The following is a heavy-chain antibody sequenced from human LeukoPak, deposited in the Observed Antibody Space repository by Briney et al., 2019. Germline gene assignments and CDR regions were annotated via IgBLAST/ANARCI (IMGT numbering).Heavy chain of an antibody. J-gene: IGHJ4*02. D-gene: IGHD4-17*01. CDR2: IIPILGIA. CDR3: ARRYGDYIRYFDY. CDR1: GGTFSSYA. Sequence: ASVKVSCKASGGTFSSYAISWVRQAPGQGLEWMGRIIPILGIANYAQKFQGRVTITADKSTSTAYMELSSLRSEDTAVYYCARRYGDYIRYFDYWGQGTLVTVSS. V-gene: IGHV1-69*04.